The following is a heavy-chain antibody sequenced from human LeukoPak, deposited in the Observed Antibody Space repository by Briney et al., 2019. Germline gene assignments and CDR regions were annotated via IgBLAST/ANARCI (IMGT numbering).Heavy chain of an antibody. CDR2: IYHSGST. J-gene: IGHJ4*02. V-gene: IGHV4-38-2*02. Sequence: SETLSLTCTVSGYSISTGYYWGWIRQPPGQGLEWIGSIYHSGSTYYNPSLKSRVTISIDTSKNQFSLKLSSVTAADTAVYYCARHRYLTAFFDYWGQGTLVTVSS. CDR3: ARHRYLTAFFDY. D-gene: IGHD2-2*02. CDR1: GYSISTGYY.